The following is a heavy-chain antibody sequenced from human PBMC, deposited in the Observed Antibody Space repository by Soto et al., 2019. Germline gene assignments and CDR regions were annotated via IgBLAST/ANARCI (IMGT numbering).Heavy chain of an antibody. D-gene: IGHD1-26*01. J-gene: IGHJ4*02. CDR2: ISAYNGNT. Sequence: QVQLVQSGAEVKKPGASVKVSCKASGYTFTSYGISWVRQAPGQGLEWMGWISAYNGNTKYAQKLQGRVTTTTDTSRSTAYMERRSLRSDDTAVYYCARDLGGSYYAPVDYWGQGTLVTVSS. V-gene: IGHV1-18*01. CDR1: GYTFTSYG. CDR3: ARDLGGSYYAPVDY.